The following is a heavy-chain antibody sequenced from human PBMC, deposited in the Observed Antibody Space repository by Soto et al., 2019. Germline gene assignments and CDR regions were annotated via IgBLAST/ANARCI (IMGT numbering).Heavy chain of an antibody. J-gene: IGHJ6*02. CDR1: GFTFSIYA. Sequence: GGSLRLSCAASGFTFSIYAMSWVRQAPGQGLEWVSAISASGGDTYYADSVKGRFTISRDISKSTLYLQMNRLRAEDTALYYCAKGLATFYYYGMDVWGQGTTVTVSS. V-gene: IGHV3-23*01. CDR2: ISASGGDT. CDR3: AKGLATFYYYGMDV. D-gene: IGHD3-9*01.